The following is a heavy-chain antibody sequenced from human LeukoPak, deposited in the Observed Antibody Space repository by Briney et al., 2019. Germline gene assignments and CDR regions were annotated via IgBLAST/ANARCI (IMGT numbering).Heavy chain of an antibody. J-gene: IGHJ2*01. Sequence: GGSLRLSCAASGFTFSSYSMTWVRQAPGEGLEWVSALSGGGGNTYYADSVKGRFTISRDNSKNTLYLQMNSLRAEDTAIYYCAKDNGDYVVDWYFDLWGRGTLVTVSS. CDR3: AKDNGDYVVDWYFDL. CDR1: GFTFSSYS. V-gene: IGHV3-23*01. D-gene: IGHD4-17*01. CDR2: LSGGGGNT.